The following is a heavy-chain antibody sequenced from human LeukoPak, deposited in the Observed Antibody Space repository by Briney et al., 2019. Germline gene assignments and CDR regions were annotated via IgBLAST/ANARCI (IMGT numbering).Heavy chain of an antibody. CDR3: AREGYYDILTGHNWFDP. D-gene: IGHD3-9*01. Sequence: SETLSLTCTVSGGSISSYYWSWIGQPPGKGLEWIGYIYYSGSTNYNPSLKSRVTISVDTSKNQFSLKLSSVTAADTAVYYCAREGYYDILTGHNWFDPWGQGTLVTVSS. V-gene: IGHV4-59*01. CDR2: IYYSGST. J-gene: IGHJ5*02. CDR1: GGSISSYY.